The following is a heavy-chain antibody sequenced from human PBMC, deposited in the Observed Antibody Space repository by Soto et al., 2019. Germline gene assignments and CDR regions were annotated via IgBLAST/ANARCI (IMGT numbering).Heavy chain of an antibody. CDR3: ATDSAGRGPFDP. D-gene: IGHD3-10*01. Sequence: QVQLQESGPRLVRPSGTLSLNCTISGGSFSNNYWSWIRQAPGNGLEWIGYTYYTGSTKYNPSLTSRANISVDTSKNQCALTLNSAAAADTAVYYCATDSAGRGPFDPWGQGILVTVSS. J-gene: IGHJ5*02. CDR2: TYYTGST. V-gene: IGHV4-59*13. CDR1: GGSFSNNY.